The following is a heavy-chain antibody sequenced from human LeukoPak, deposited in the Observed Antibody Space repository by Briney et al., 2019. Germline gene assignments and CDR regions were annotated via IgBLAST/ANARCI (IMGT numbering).Heavy chain of an antibody. CDR3: ARGGEAGLAD. J-gene: IGHJ4*02. CDR1: GGSISSSSYY. V-gene: IGHV4-39*07. D-gene: IGHD4-17*01. Sequence: SETLSLTCTVSGGSISSSSYYWGWIRQPPGKGLEWIGTIYYSGSTYFNPSLKSRVTISVDTSKNQFSLNLNSVTAADTAVYYCARGGEAGLADWGQGTLVTVSS. CDR2: IYYSGST.